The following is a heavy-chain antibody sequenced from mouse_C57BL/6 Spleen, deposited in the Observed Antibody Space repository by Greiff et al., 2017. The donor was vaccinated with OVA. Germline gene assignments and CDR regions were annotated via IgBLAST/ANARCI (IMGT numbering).Heavy chain of an antibody. Sequence: EVMLVESGTVLARPGASVKMSCKTSGYTFTSYWMHWVKQRPGQGLEWIGAIYPGNSDTSYNQKFKGKAKLTAVTSASTAYMELSSLTNEDSAVYYCTRNLLYSNSAWFAYWGQGTLVTVSA. V-gene: IGHV1-5*01. CDR3: TRNLLYSNSAWFAY. D-gene: IGHD2-5*01. CDR1: GYTFTSYW. J-gene: IGHJ3*01. CDR2: IYPGNSDT.